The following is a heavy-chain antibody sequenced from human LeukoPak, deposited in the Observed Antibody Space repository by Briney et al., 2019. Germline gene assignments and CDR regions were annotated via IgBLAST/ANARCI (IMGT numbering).Heavy chain of an antibody. J-gene: IGHJ4*02. Sequence: GGSLRLSCAGSGWMHWVRQAPGKGLVWVSGINDLGTATYYADSVKGRFTISRDNAKNTVSLQMNSLSAEDTAVYYCASVFDSWGQGFLVTVSS. CDR3: ASVFDS. V-gene: IGHV3-74*01. CDR1: GW. CDR2: INDLGTAT.